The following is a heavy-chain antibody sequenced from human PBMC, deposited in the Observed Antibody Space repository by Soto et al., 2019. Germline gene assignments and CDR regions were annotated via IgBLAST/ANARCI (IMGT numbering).Heavy chain of an antibody. J-gene: IGHJ4*02. CDR3: ARRGYGLYCDY. V-gene: IGHV3-64*01. D-gene: IGHD3-10*01. Sequence: ESGGGLVQPGGSLRLSCAASGFTFSSYAMHWVRQAPGKGLEYVSVISGNGDSTYYANSVKGRFTISRDNSKNTLYLQMGSLRAEDMAVYYCARRGYGLYCDYWGQGTLVTVSS. CDR2: ISGNGDST. CDR1: GFTFSSYA.